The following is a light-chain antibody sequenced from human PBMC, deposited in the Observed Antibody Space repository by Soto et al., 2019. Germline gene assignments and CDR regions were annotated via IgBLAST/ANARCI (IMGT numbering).Light chain of an antibody. J-gene: IGLJ2*01. V-gene: IGLV2-14*01. CDR2: EVN. Sequence: QSALTQPASVSGSPGQSITISCTGTSSDIGGYNYVSWYQQHPGKAPKLMIYEVNNRPAGVSNRFSGSKSGNTAFLTISGLQAEDEADYYCSSYTSSGTSVVFGGGTQVTVL. CDR3: SSYTSSGTSVV. CDR1: SSDIGGYNY.